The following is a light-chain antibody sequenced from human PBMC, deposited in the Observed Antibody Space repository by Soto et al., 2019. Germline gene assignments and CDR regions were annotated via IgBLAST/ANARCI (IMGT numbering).Light chain of an antibody. Sequence: QSVLTQPASVSWSPGQSITISCTGTSSDVGSYNYVSWYQQHPGKAPKLMIYEVSNRPSGVSNRFSGSKSGNTASLTISGLQAEDEADYYCNSYRSSSTLYVFGAGTKLTVL. J-gene: IGLJ1*01. V-gene: IGLV2-14*01. CDR1: SSDVGSYNY. CDR3: NSYRSSSTLYV. CDR2: EVS.